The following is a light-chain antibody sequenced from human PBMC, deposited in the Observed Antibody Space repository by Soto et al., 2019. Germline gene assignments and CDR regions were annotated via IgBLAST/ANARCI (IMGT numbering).Light chain of an antibody. CDR1: QSVSSY. Sequence: EIVLTQSPATLSLSPGERATLSCRASQSVSSYLAWYQQKPGQAPRLLIYDASNRATGIPARFSGSGSGTDXTXTISSLEPEDFAVYYCQQRSNWPPYTFGQGTKLEIK. V-gene: IGKV3-11*01. J-gene: IGKJ2*01. CDR2: DAS. CDR3: QQRSNWPPYT.